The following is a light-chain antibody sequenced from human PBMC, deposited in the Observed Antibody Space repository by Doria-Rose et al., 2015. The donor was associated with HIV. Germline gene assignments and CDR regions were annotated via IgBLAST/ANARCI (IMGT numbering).Light chain of an antibody. Sequence: PESLGMSLGERATLNCKSNQSLLYTSKNYLAWYQQKPGQPPKLLIYWASTRQSGVPARFSGSGSGTDFTLTISSPEAEDVAVYYCQQYYDTPSFGPGTTVDIK. CDR1: QSLLYTSKNY. V-gene: IGKV4-1*01. CDR2: WAS. CDR3: QQYYDTPS. J-gene: IGKJ3*01.